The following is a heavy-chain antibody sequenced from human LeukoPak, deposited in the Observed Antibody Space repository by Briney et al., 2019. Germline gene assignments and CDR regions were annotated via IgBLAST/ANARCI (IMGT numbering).Heavy chain of an antibody. D-gene: IGHD1-14*01. CDR1: GLTST. J-gene: IGHJ6*03. CDR3: ATWEPNFYYMDV. V-gene: IGHV3-23*01. Sequence: PGGSLRLSCAIPGLTSTISWVCPAPGKGLEWVSSISASGGGTHYAGSAKGRFTISRDNSKNSVYLQMSSLRVDDTGKYFCATWEPNFYYMDVWGKGTTVSVSS. CDR2: ISASGGGT.